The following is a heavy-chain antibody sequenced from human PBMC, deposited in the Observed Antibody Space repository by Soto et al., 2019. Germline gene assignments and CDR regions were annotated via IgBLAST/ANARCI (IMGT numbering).Heavy chain of an antibody. V-gene: IGHV3-15*07. Sequence: EVQLLESGGGLVRPGGSLRLSCAASGFSFSNAWLNWVRQTPGKGLEWVGRVKSKTDGGTTDYAAPVKGRFIISRDDSKNTLYLQMNSLKTEDTAVYYCVDYYASGSMTHDPWGPGTLVTVSS. J-gene: IGHJ5*02. D-gene: IGHD3-10*01. CDR1: GFSFSNAW. CDR2: VKSKTDGGTT. CDR3: VDYYASGSMTHDP.